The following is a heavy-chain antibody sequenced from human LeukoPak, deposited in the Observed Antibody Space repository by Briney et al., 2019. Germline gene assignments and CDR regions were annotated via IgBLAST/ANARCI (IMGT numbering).Heavy chain of an antibody. V-gene: IGHV1-24*01. CDR1: GYTLTELS. J-gene: IGHJ2*01. Sequence: ASVKVSCKVSGYTLTELSMHWVRQAPGKGLEWMGGFDPEDGETIYAQKFQGRVTMTEDTSTDTAYMELSSLRSEDTAVYYCATNANTIFGVATERYFDLWGRGTLVTVSS. CDR2: FDPEDGET. CDR3: ATNANTIFGVATERYFDL. D-gene: IGHD3-3*01.